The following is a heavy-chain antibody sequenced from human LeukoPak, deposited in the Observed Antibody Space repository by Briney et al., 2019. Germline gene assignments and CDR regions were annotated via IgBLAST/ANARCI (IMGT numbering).Heavy chain of an antibody. V-gene: IGHV3-30-3*01. Sequence: PVRSLRLSCAASGFTFSRYAMHWVRQAPGKGLEWAAVVSKDGNHKYYADSVKGRFTISRDNSKNTLYLQLNSLRSDDTAVYFCARVGPDNCGSECRTFDYWGQGTLV. CDR1: GFTFSRYA. J-gene: IGHJ4*02. CDR2: VSKDGNHK. D-gene: IGHD2-21*01. CDR3: ARVGPDNCGSECRTFDY.